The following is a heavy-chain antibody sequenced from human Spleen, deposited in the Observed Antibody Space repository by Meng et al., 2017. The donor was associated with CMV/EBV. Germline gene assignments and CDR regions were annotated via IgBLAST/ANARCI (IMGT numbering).Heavy chain of an antibody. CDR1: GFTFSAYG. D-gene: IGHD3-10*01. J-gene: IGHJ6*02. CDR3: AKELTEWFGDWSMDV. Sequence: GESLKISCAASGFTFSAYGMHWVRQAPGKGLEWVAVIWYDGSNINYADSAKGRFTISRDNSKNTLYLQMSSLRAEDTAVYYCAKELTEWFGDWSMDVWGQGTAVTVSS. V-gene: IGHV3-33*06. CDR2: IWYDGSNI.